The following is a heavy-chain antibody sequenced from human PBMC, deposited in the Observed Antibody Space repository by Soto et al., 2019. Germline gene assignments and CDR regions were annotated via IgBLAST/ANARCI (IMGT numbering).Heavy chain of an antibody. J-gene: IGHJ4*02. CDR1: GYTFTSYG. D-gene: IGHD1-1*01. Sequence: QVHLVQSGAEVKKPGASVKVSCKGSGYTFTSYGITWVRQAPGQGLEWMGWISAHNGHTDYAQKLQGRVTVTRDTSTSTAYIELRSLRSDDTAVYYCARGRYGDYWGQGALVTVSS. CDR3: ARGRYGDY. V-gene: IGHV1-18*01. CDR2: ISAHNGHT.